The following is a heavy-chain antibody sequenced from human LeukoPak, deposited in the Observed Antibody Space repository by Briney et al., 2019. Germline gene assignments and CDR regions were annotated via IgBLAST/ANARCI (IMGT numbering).Heavy chain of an antibody. CDR3: ARVRYGSGSYFPSFYYYYMDV. D-gene: IGHD3-10*01. CDR2: IIPIFGTA. J-gene: IGHJ6*03. V-gene: IGHV1-69*06. CDR1: GGTFSSYA. Sequence: VASVKVSCKASGGTFSSYAISWVRQAPGQGLEWMGGIIPIFGTANYAQKFQGRVTITADKSTSTAYMELSSLRSEDTAVYYCARVRYGSGSYFPSFYYYYMDVWGKGTTVTVSS.